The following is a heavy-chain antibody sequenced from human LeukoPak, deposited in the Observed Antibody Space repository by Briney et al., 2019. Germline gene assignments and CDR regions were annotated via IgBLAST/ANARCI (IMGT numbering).Heavy chain of an antibody. Sequence: GGSLRLSCAASGFTFSSYEMNWVRQAPGKGLEWVSYISSSGSTIYYADSVKGRFTISRDNAKNSLYLQMNSLRAEDTSVYYCATWGGAAADFSGPFDDWGQGTRIIVSP. CDR1: GFTFSSYE. CDR2: ISSSGSTI. V-gene: IGHV3-48*03. D-gene: IGHD6-13*01. CDR3: ATWGGAAADFSGPFDD. J-gene: IGHJ5*02.